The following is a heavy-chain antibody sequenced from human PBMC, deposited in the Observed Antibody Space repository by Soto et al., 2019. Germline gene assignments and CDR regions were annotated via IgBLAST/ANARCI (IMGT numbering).Heavy chain of an antibody. D-gene: IGHD3-10*01. CDR1: GFTSGLTFSSYS. J-gene: IGHJ6*04. Sequence: PGGSLRLSCTASGFTSGLTFSSYSMNWVRQAPGKGLEWVSSMDNTDTYIRYADSVKGRFTISRDNAKDSLYLQMNSLRTEDTAVYYCSRDRGLGSYFYGIDVWGSGTTVTVSS. CDR3: SRDRGLGSYFYGIDV. V-gene: IGHV3-21*01. CDR2: MDNTDTYI.